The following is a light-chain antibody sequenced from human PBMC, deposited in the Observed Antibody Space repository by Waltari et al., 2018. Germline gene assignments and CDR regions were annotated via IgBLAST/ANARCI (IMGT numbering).Light chain of an antibody. V-gene: IGLV1-40*01. CDR3: QSYDISLSGYV. CDR1: SSNIGAGYD. J-gene: IGLJ1*01. CDR2: GNS. Sequence: QSVLTQPPSVSGAPGQRVTLSCTGRSSNIGAGYDVHGYQHLPGTAPKLLIHGNSNRPSGVPDRFSGSKSGTSASLAITGLQADDEADYYCQSYDISLSGYVFGTGTKVTVL.